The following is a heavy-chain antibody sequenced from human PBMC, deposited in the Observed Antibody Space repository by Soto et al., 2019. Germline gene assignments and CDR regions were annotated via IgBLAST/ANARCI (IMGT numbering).Heavy chain of an antibody. D-gene: IGHD6-19*01. J-gene: IGHJ1*01. CDR2: IIPIFGTA. CDR3: ARAGKYSSGWGAEYFQH. Sequence: GASVKVSCKASGGTFSSYAISWVRQAPGQGLEWMGGIIPIFGTANYAQKLQGRVTMTADESTSTAYMELRSLRSDDTAVYYCARAGKYSSGWGAEYFQHWGQGTLVTVSS. CDR1: GGTFSSYA. V-gene: IGHV1-69*13.